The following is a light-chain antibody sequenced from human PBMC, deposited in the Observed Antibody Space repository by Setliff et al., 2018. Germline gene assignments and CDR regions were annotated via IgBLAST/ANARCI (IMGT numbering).Light chain of an antibody. J-gene: IGLJ2*01. Sequence: QSALAQPAAVSGSPGQSIAISCAGTNSDVGGYNYVSWYQQHPNKAPKLLNYEVTKRPSGVSDRFSGSKSGNTASLTISGLQAEDEAYYYCLSYTSQTTHALFAGGTKFTVL. CDR3: LSYTSQTTHAL. CDR1: NSDVGGYNY. V-gene: IGLV2-14*03. CDR2: EVT.